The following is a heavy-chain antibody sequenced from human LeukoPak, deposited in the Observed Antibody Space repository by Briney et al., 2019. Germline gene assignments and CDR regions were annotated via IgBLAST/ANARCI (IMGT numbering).Heavy chain of an antibody. V-gene: IGHV1-69*04. Sequence: SVKVSCKASGNNFNSYVITWVRQAPGQGLEWVGRIIPILDVANSAQKFRGRVTITADKSTNTAHMELSSLTSEDTAVYYCTREGVYSPDGSGYHRDAFDIWGHGTLVIVSS. J-gene: IGHJ3*02. CDR2: IIPILDVA. CDR3: TREGVYSPDGSGYHRDAFDI. CDR1: GNNFNSYV. D-gene: IGHD3-22*01.